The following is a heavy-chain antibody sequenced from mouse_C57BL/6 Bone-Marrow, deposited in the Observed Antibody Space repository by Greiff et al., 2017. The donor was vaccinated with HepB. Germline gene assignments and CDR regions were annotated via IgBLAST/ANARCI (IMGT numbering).Heavy chain of an antibody. J-gene: IGHJ2*01. CDR1: GFTFSSYG. CDR2: ISSGGSYT. Sequence: EVQGVESGGDLVKPGGSLKLSCAASGFTFSSYGMSWVRQTPDKRLEWVATISSGGSYTYYPDSVKGRFTISRDNAKNTLYLQMSSLKSEDTAMYYCARHLLIYYDYDGVDYWGQGTTLTVSS. V-gene: IGHV5-6*01. CDR3: ARHLLIYYDYDGVDY. D-gene: IGHD2-4*01.